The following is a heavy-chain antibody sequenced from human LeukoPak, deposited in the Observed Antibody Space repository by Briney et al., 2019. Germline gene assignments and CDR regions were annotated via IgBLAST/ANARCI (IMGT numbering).Heavy chain of an antibody. J-gene: IGHJ4*02. Sequence: SETLSLTCTVSGGSISNYYWSWIRQPPGKTLEWIGYIYYTGSTNYNPSLRSRVTISVDTSKNQFSLKLTSLTAADTAIYYCARIAVTYTFDYWGQGTLVTVSS. V-gene: IGHV4-59*01. CDR3: ARIAVTYTFDY. CDR2: IYYTGST. CDR1: GGSISNYY. D-gene: IGHD4-17*01.